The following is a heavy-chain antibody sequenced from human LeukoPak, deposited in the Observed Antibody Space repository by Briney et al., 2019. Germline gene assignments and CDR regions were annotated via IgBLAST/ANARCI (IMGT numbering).Heavy chain of an antibody. D-gene: IGHD3-22*01. V-gene: IGHV3-74*01. CDR2: INSDGINT. Sequence: GGSLRLSCAASGFTFSNFWMHWVRQAPGKGLVWVSRINSDGINTSYADSVKGRFTISRDNAKNTLNLQMNSLRAEDTAVYYCARDLGQYYDTSDNWFDPWGQGTLVTVSS. CDR3: ARDLGQYYDTSDNWFDP. CDR1: GFTFSNFW. J-gene: IGHJ5*02.